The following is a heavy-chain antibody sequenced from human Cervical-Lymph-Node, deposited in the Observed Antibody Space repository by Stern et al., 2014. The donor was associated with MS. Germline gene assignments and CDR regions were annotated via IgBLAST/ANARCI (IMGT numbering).Heavy chain of an antibody. Sequence: QVQLVQSGAEVKKPGASGKISCTASGYTFTNYYMHWVRQAPGQGLEWMGIINSSGDSTSYAQKLEGRVTMTRDTSTSTVNMELSSLTSGDTAVYYCARLRGYNVLTGYLDYWGQGTLVTVSS. D-gene: IGHD3-9*01. CDR2: INSSGDST. J-gene: IGHJ4*02. V-gene: IGHV1-46*04. CDR1: GYTFTNYY. CDR3: ARLRGYNVLTGYLDY.